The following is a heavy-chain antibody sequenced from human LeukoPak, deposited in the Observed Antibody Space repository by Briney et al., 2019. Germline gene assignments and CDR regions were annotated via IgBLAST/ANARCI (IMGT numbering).Heavy chain of an antibody. D-gene: IGHD3-9*01. CDR2: ITGSGGNT. Sequence: GGSLTLSCAASGFTFSSYSMNWVRQAPGKGLEWVSAITGSGGNTYYADSVKGRFTISRDNSKNTLYLQMNSLRDEDTAVYYCAKWGDFDVLTGYYVPDFWGQGTLVTVSS. J-gene: IGHJ4*02. V-gene: IGHV3-23*01. CDR3: AKWGDFDVLTGYYVPDF. CDR1: GFTFSSYS.